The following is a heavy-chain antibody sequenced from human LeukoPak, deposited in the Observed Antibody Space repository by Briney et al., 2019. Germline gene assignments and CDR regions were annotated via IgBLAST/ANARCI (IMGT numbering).Heavy chain of an antibody. J-gene: IGHJ4*02. Sequence: GESLEISFQGSGCRFTSYWIGRVRQMPGKGLEWMGIIYPGDSDTRYSPSFQGQVTISADKSISTAYLQWSSLKASDTAMYYCARPKTGYCSGGSCYFDYWGQGTLVTVSS. CDR3: ARPKTGYCSGGSCYFDY. CDR1: GCRFTSYW. CDR2: IYPGDSDT. D-gene: IGHD2-15*01. V-gene: IGHV5-51*01.